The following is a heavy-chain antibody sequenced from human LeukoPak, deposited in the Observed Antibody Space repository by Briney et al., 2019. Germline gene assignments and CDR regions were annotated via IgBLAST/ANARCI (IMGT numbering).Heavy chain of an antibody. J-gene: IGHJ4*02. D-gene: IGHD5-24*01. CDR2: ISGDGGST. CDR3: AKDMGDGYNSFDY. V-gene: IGHV3-43*02. Sequence: GGYLRRSCAASGFTFDDYAMHWVRQAPGKGLEWVSLISGDGGSTYYADSVKVRFTISRYTSKNSLYLQMNSLRTEDTALYYCAKDMGDGYNSFDYWGQGTLVTVSS. CDR1: GFTFDDYA.